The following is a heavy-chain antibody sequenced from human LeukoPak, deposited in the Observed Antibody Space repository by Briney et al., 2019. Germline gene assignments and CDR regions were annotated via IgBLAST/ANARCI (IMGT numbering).Heavy chain of an antibody. V-gene: IGHV1-2*06. CDR1: GYTFTCYY. Sequence: GASVKVSCKASGYTFTCYYMHWVRQAPGQGLEWMGRINPNSGGTNYAQKFQGRVTMTRATSISTAYMELSRLRSDDTAVYYCARDGSRGSSSSGVRYGYWGQGTLVTVSS. D-gene: IGHD6-6*01. J-gene: IGHJ4*02. CDR2: INPNSGGT. CDR3: ARDGSRGSSSSGVRYGY.